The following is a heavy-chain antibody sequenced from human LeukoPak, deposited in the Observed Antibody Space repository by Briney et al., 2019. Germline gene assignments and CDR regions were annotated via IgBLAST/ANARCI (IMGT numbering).Heavy chain of an antibody. CDR1: GGSISSYY. V-gene: IGHV4-4*07. D-gene: IGHD2-2*02. CDR3: ARGYVPAAITAIDY. J-gene: IGHJ4*02. Sequence: SETLSLTCTVSGGSISSYYWSWIQQPAGKGLEWIGRIYTSGSTNYNPSLKSRVTMSVDTSKNQFSLKLSSVTAADTAVYYCARGYVPAAITAIDYWGQGTLVTVSS. CDR2: IYTSGST.